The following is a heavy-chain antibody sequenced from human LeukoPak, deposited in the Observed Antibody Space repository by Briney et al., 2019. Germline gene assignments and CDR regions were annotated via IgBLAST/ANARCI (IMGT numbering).Heavy chain of an antibody. CDR1: GGSVSSYY. Sequence: PSETLSLTCTVSGGSVSSYYWSWIRQPPGKGLEWIGYIYYSGSTNYNPSLKSRVTISVDTSKNQFALKLSSATDADTDGYYCARGCSGVVYDAFDIWGQGTMVTVSS. CDR3: ARGCSGVVYDAFDI. J-gene: IGHJ3*02. D-gene: IGHD2-15*01. CDR2: IYYSGST. V-gene: IGHV4-59*02.